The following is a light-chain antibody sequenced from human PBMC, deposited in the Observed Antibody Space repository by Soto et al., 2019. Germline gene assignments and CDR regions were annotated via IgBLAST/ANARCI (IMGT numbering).Light chain of an antibody. J-gene: IGKJ1*01. Sequence: DIQMTQSPSFLSASVGDRVTITCRASQNIYTWLAWYQQKPGIAPKLLIHKASTLESGVPSRFSGSGYGTEFTLTISGLQPEDSATYYCQQYERYSTFGQGTKVDSK. CDR2: KAS. V-gene: IGKV1-5*03. CDR1: QNIYTW. CDR3: QQYERYST.